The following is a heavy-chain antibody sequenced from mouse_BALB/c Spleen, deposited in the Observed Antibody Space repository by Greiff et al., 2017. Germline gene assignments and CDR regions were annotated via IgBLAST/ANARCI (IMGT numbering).Heavy chain of an antibody. CDR2: ISTYYGDA. J-gene: IGHJ2*01. CDR1: GYTFTDYA. CDR3: ASGGLRDY. Sequence: QVQLQQSGAELVRPGVSVKISCKGSGYTFTDYAMHWVKQSHAKSLEWIGVISTYYGDASYNQKFTGKATMTVDKSSSTAYMELARLTSEDSAIYYGASGGLRDYWGQGTTLTVSS. V-gene: IGHV1S137*01. D-gene: IGHD2-2*01.